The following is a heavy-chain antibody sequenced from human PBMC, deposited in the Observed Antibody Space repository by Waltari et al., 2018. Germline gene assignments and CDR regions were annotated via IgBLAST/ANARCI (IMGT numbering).Heavy chain of an antibody. Sequence: EVQLVESGGGLVQPGGSLGLSCVTSGFTFSSYWMHWVRQVPGKGLVWVSRINSDGRTKSYADSVKGRFTISRDNAKNTLYLQMNSLRADDTSVYYCARAQLTMARNLDLWGRGTLVTVSS. J-gene: IGHJ2*01. CDR2: INSDGRTK. V-gene: IGHV3-74*01. CDR3: ARAQLTMARNLDL. D-gene: IGHD3-10*01. CDR1: GFTFSSYW.